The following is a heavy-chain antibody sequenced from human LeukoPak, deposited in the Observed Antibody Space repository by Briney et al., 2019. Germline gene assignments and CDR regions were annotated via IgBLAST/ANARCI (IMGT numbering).Heavy chain of an antibody. V-gene: IGHV4-31*03. D-gene: IGHD1-1*01. CDR1: GGSISSGGYY. CDR3: ARRDNSGHAFDI. J-gene: IGHJ3*02. Sequence: SQTLSLTCTVSGGSISSGGYYWSWIRRHPGKGLEWIGYIYYSGTTYYNPSLKSRVSLSVDTAKNQFSLKLSSVTAADTAVYYCARRDNSGHAFDIWGQGTTVAVSS. CDR2: IYYSGTT.